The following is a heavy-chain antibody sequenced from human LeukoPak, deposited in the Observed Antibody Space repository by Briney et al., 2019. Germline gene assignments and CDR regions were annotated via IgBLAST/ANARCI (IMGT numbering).Heavy chain of an antibody. CDR1: GFTFGHY. V-gene: IGHV3-23*01. Sequence: PGGSLRLSCAASGFTFGHYVTWARQAPGRGLEWVSTISYRDGRTYYADSVRGRFTISSDDSKNTVYLQMNSLRAEDTAVYFCANRNLGTYYFNYWGQGTLVTVSS. J-gene: IGHJ4*02. CDR2: ISYRDGRT. CDR3: ANRNLGTYYFNY. D-gene: IGHD3-16*01.